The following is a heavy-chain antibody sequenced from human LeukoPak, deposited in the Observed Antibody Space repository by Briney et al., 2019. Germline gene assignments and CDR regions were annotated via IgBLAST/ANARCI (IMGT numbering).Heavy chain of an antibody. V-gene: IGHV1-8*03. CDR3: ARGFWSGYYTPEYYFDY. CDR2: INPNNGNT. CDR1: GYSFTNYD. Sequence: ASVKVSCKASGYSFTNYDINWVRQATGQGLEWMGWINPNNGNTGYAQKFQGRVTITRNTSISTAYMELSNLKSEDTAVYYCARGFWSGYYTPEYYFDYWGQGTLVTVSS. D-gene: IGHD3-3*01. J-gene: IGHJ4*02.